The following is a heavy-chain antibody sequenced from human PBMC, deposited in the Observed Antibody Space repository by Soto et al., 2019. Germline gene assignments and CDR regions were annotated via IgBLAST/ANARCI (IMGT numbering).Heavy chain of an antibody. CDR2: IIPLFGTT. J-gene: IGHJ5*02. CDR3: ARARGTSWYNWFDP. V-gene: IGHV1-69*01. Sequence: QVQLVQSGAELKKPGSSVKVSCKASGGNFTNYGISWVRQAPGQGLEWMGGIIPLFGTTNYAQKFRDRVTVTADESTSTAYMEQNSLRSEDTAIYFCARARGTSWYNWFDPWGQGTLVTVSS. CDR1: GGNFTNYG. D-gene: IGHD6-13*01.